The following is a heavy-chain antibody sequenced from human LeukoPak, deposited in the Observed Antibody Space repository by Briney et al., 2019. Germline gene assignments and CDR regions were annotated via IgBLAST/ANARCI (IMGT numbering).Heavy chain of an antibody. D-gene: IGHD3-22*01. CDR1: GFTFSSYG. V-gene: IGHV3-30*02. J-gene: IGHJ4*02. Sequence: GGSLRLSCAASGFTFSSYGMHWVRQAPGKGLEWVAFIRYDGSNKYYADSVKGRFTISRDNSKNTLYLQMNSLRAEDTAVYYCAKISARYYYDSSGYYLDYWGQGTLVTVSS. CDR2: IRYDGSNK. CDR3: AKISARYYYDSSGYYLDY.